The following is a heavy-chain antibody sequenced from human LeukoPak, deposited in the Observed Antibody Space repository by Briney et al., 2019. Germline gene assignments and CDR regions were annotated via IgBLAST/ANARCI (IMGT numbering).Heavy chain of an antibody. CDR3: ARGLYDFWSGYYGKDYYYGMDV. V-gene: IGHV4-34*01. D-gene: IGHD3-3*01. Sequence: KPSETLSLTCAVYGGSFSGYYWSWIRQPPGKGLEWIGYIYHSGSTYYNPSLKSRVTISVDRSKNQFSLKLSSVTAADTAVYYCARGLYDFWSGYYGKDYYYGMDVWGQGTTVTVSS. CDR2: IYHSGST. CDR1: GGSFSGYY. J-gene: IGHJ6*02.